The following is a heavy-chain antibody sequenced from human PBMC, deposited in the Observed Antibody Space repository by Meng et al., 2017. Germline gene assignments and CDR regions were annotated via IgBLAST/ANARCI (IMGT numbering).Heavy chain of an antibody. D-gene: IGHD3-10*01. J-gene: IGHJ6*02. V-gene: IGHV3-73*01. Sequence: GESLKISCAASGFTFSGSAMHWVRQVSGKGLEWVGRIRSKANSYATAYAASVKGRFTISRDDSKDTAYLQMNSLKTEDTAVYYCTRHWTMVRGVIRGGYYYYGMDVWGQGTMVTVSS. CDR3: TRHWTMVRGVIRGGYYYYGMDV. CDR1: GFTFSGSA. CDR2: IRSKANSYAT.